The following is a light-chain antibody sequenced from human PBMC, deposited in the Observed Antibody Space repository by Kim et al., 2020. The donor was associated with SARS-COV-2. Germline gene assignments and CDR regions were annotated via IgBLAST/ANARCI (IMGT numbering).Light chain of an antibody. V-gene: IGLV2-14*03. J-gene: IGLJ1*01. Sequence: QSALTQPASVSGSPGQSITISCTGTSSDVGGYNYGSWYQQHPGKAPQLMIYDVSNRPSGVSNRFSGSKSGNTASLTISGLQAEDEADYYCSSYTSISTRVFGTGTKGTVL. CDR2: DVS. CDR3: SSYTSISTRV. CDR1: SSDVGGYNY.